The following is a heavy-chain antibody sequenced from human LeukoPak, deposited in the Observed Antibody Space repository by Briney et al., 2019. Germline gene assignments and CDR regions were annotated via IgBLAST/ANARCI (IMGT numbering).Heavy chain of an antibody. V-gene: IGHV3-23*01. CDR3: ARPYCSGGRCYYYDGMDV. Sequence: GGALRPSCAPPGFTFLAYAITGGRQTPGRGRETVSQLILSSYSTYYADSVRGRFTISRDNSKNTLYLQINSLRAEDTAVYYCARPYCSGGRCYYYDGMDVWGQGTTVTVSS. CDR2: LILSSYST. D-gene: IGHD2-15*01. CDR1: GFTFLAYA. J-gene: IGHJ6*02.